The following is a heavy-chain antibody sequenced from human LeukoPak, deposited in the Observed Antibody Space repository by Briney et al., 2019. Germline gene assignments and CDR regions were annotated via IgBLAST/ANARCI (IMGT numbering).Heavy chain of an antibody. Sequence: SETLSLTCTVSGGSINSYYWTWIRQPPGKGLEWIANVYNSGSTNYNPSLKSRVTISVDMFKNQFSLKLTSVTAADTSVYYCARLRSGMDVWGQGTTVTVSS. CDR1: GGSINSYY. J-gene: IGHJ6*02. V-gene: IGHV4-59*01. CDR3: ARLRSGMDV. CDR2: VYNSGST.